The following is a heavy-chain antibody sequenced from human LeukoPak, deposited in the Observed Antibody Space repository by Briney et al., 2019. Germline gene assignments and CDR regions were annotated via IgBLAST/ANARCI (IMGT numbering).Heavy chain of an antibody. CDR2: VHYTGST. CDR1: GGSISSHF. V-gene: IGHV4-59*11. D-gene: IGHD4-17*01. Sequence: SETLSLTCTVSGGSISSHFWSWIRQPPGKGLEWIAYVHYTGSTNYHPSLKSRVTIAMDTSKNQFSLRLRSVTAADTAVYYCARVERYNGDYGWFDPWGQGTLVTVSS. J-gene: IGHJ5*02. CDR3: ARVERYNGDYGWFDP.